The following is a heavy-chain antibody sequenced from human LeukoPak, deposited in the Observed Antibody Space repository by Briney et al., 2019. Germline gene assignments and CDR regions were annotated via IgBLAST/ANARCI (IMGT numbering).Heavy chain of an antibody. Sequence: GASVTASCKASGGTFSSYAISWARQAPGQGLEGMGWINTNTGNPTYAQGFFTGRYVFSLDTSVNTAYLQITGLKADDTAVYYCGRDPKLGIRGYTYGYIDFWGQGTLVTVAS. D-gene: IGHD5-18*01. V-gene: IGHV7-4-1*02. CDR3: GRDPKLGIRGYTYGYIDF. J-gene: IGHJ4*02. CDR1: GGTFSSYA. CDR2: INTNTGNP.